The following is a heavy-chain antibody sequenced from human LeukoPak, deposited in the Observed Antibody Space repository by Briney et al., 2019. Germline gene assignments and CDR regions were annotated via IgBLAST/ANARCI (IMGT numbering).Heavy chain of an antibody. CDR1: GYSFSGYY. V-gene: IGHV1-2*02. D-gene: IGHD4-23*01. CDR2: INPKSGGT. J-gene: IGHJ6*03. CDR3: ASEYGGKNYYYYYYMDV. Sequence: GASVKVSCKASGYSFSGYYIHWVGQAPGQGLEWMGWINPKSGGTQFKENFQGRVTMTRDSSISTAYLELSSLRSEDTAVYYCASEYGGKNYYYYYYMDVWGKGTTVTVSS.